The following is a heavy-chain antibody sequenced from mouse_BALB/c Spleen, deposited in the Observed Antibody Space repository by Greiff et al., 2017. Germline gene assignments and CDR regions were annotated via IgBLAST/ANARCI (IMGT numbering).Heavy chain of an antibody. D-gene: IGHD1-2*01. CDR3: ARGLSLLRLRGGFAY. J-gene: IGHJ3*01. CDR1: GYTFSSYW. Sequence: QVQLQQSGAELMKPGASVKISCKATGYTFSSYWIEWVKQRPGHGLEWIGEILPGSGSTNYNEKFKGKATFTADTSSNTAYMQLSSLTSEDSAVYYCARGLSLLRLRGGFAYWGQGTLVTVSA. CDR2: ILPGSGST. V-gene: IGHV1-9*01.